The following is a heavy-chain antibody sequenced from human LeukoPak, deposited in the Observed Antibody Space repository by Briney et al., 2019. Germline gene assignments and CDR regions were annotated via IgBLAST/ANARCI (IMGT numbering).Heavy chain of an antibody. CDR1: GYTFTGYY. D-gene: IGHD3-22*01. CDR2: INPNSGGT. V-gene: IGHV1-2*02. Sequence: ASVKVSCKASGYTFTGYYMHWVRQAPGQGLEWMGWINPNSGGTNYAQKFQGRVTMTRDTSISTAYMELSRLRSDDTAVYYCAREEYYYDSSGYYYRPWGQGTLVTVSS. CDR3: AREEYYYDSSGYYYRP. J-gene: IGHJ5*02.